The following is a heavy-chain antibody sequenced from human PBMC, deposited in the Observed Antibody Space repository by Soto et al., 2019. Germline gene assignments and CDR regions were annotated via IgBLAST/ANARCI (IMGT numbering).Heavy chain of an antibody. V-gene: IGHV1-18*01. J-gene: IGHJ4*02. CDR1: GYTFTSHG. CDR3: ARVSTVGPELY. CDR2: ISAYTGTT. D-gene: IGHD1-26*01. Sequence: QVQLVQSGVEVKEPGASVKVSCKASGYTFTSHGISWVRQAPGQGLEWMGWISAYTGTTKYAQKFQGRVTMTTDTSTSTADMELGSLRSDDTAVYYCARVSTVGPELYWGQGTLVTVSS.